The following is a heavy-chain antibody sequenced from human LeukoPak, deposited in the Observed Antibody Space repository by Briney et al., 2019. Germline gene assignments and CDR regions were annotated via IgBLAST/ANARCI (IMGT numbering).Heavy chain of an antibody. D-gene: IGHD6-13*01. CDR3: ARRGSSWYHNWFDP. Sequence: SETLSLTCAVYGVSFSGYYWSWIRQPPGKGLEWIGEINHSGSTNYNPSLKSRVTISVDTSKNQFSLKLSSVTAADTAVYYCARRGSSWYHNWFDPWGQGTLVTVSS. V-gene: IGHV4-34*01. J-gene: IGHJ5*02. CDR2: INHSGST. CDR1: GVSFSGYY.